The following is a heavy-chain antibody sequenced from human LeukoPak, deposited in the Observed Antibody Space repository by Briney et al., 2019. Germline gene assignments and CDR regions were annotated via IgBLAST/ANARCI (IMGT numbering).Heavy chain of an antibody. CDR2: MNPNSGNT. CDR3: AKDTDYGGKGFQH. CDR1: GYTFTSYD. V-gene: IGHV1-8*03. Sequence: ASVNVSCKASGYTFTSYDINWVRQATGQGLEWMGWMNPNSGNTGYAQKFQGRVTITRNTSISTAYLELNSLRAEDTAVYYCAKDTDYGGKGFQHWGQGTLVTVSS. D-gene: IGHD4-23*01. J-gene: IGHJ1*01.